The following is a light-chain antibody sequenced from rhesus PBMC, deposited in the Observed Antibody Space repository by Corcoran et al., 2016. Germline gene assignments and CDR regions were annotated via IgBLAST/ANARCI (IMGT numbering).Light chain of an antibody. CDR1: ESVGSY. V-gene: IGKV3-40*03. J-gene: IGKJ1*01. CDR2: SAY. CDR3: QQYNDLLPT. Sequence: EIVMTQSPATLSLSPGETATLSCRASESVGSYLAWYQQKPGQAPKLLVHSAYFRPTGIPDRFSGSGSRTEFTLTISSLEPEDVGVYHCQQYNDLLPTFGQGTKVEIK.